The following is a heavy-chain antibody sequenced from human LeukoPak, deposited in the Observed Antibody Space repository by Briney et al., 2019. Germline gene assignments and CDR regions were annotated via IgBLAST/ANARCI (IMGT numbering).Heavy chain of an antibody. J-gene: IGHJ4*02. CDR3: ARVNYYDSSGTDY. Sequence: SETLSLTCTVSGGSTSSYYWSWIRQPPGKGLEWIGYIYYSETTNYNPSLKSRVTISVDTSKDQFSLRLSSVTAADTAAYYCARVNYYDSSGTDYWGQGTLVTVSS. D-gene: IGHD3-22*01. CDR1: GGSTSSYY. V-gene: IGHV4-59*01. CDR2: IYYSETT.